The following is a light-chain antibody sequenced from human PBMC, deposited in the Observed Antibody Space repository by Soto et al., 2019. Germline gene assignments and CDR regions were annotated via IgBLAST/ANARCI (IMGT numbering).Light chain of an antibody. V-gene: IGKV1-12*02. CDR2: AAS. CDR3: QQASSLPWT. J-gene: IGKJ1*01. Sequence: DIQMTQSPSSVSAYVGDRVTITCRATQGISSWLAWYQQKPGKAPKLLIYAASSLQTGVPSRFSGSGSGTDFSLIISSLQPEDFATYYCQQASSLPWTFGQGTKVEIK. CDR1: QGISSW.